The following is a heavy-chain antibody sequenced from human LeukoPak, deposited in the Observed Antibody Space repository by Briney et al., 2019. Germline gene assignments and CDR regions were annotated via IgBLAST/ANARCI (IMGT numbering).Heavy chain of an antibody. J-gene: IGHJ4*02. CDR2: ISGSSSDI. CDR3: ARDTTSGYYDY. D-gene: IGHD3-22*01. CDR1: GFTFSSYA. Sequence: PGGSLRLSCAPSGFTFSSYAMSWVRQAPGKGLEWVSSISGSSSDIYYADSVKGRFTISRDNAKNSLYLQMNSLRAEDTAVYYCARDTTSGYYDYWGQGTLVTVSS. V-gene: IGHV3-21*01.